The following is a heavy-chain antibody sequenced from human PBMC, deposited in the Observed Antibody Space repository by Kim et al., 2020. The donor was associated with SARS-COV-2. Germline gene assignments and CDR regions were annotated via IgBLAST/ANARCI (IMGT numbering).Heavy chain of an antibody. CDR3: ARDRTGSL. J-gene: IGHJ4*02. D-gene: IGHD1-26*01. V-gene: IGHV3-7*01. CDR2: DGGAK. Sequence: DGGAKYYRDSVAGRFTIARNDAKSSLYMQMNSVRAEDTAVYVCARDRTGSLWGQGTLVTVSS.